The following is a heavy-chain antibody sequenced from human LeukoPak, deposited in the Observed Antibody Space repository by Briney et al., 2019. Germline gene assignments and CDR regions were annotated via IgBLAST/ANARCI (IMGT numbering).Heavy chain of an antibody. Sequence: GGSLRLSCAASGFTFSSYAMHWVRQAPGKGLEWVAVISYDGSNKYYADSVKGRFTISRDNSKNTLYLQMNSLRAEDTAVYYCTKDRRYSSGWYYEMDYWGQGTLVTVSS. CDR2: ISYDGSNK. J-gene: IGHJ4*02. V-gene: IGHV3-30-3*01. D-gene: IGHD6-19*01. CDR3: TKDRRYSSGWYYEMDY. CDR1: GFTFSSYA.